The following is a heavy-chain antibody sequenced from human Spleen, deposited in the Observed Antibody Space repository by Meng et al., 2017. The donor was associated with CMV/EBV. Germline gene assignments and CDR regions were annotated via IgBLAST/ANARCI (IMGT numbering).Heavy chain of an antibody. D-gene: IGHD5-12*01. CDR2: ISSSSSYI. Sequence: GESLKISCAASGFTFSSYSMNWVRQAPGKGLEWVSSISSSSSYIYYADSVKGRFTISRDNAKNSLYLQMNSLRAEDTAVYYCARRWADYDAFDIWGQGTMVTVSS. J-gene: IGHJ3*02. CDR3: ARRWADYDAFDI. CDR1: GFTFSSYS. V-gene: IGHV3-21*01.